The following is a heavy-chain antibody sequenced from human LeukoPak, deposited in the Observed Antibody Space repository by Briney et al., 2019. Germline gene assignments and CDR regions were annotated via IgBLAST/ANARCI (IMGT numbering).Heavy chain of an antibody. CDR3: AREDPPGPLDY. CDR2: ISYDGSNK. V-gene: IGHV3-30*19. Sequence: GGSLRLSCAASGFTFSSYGMHWVRQAPGKGLEWVAVISYDGSNKYYADSVKGRFTISRDNSKNTLYLQMNSLRAEDTAVYYCAREDPPGPLDYWGQGTLVTVSS. CDR1: GFTFSSYG. J-gene: IGHJ4*02.